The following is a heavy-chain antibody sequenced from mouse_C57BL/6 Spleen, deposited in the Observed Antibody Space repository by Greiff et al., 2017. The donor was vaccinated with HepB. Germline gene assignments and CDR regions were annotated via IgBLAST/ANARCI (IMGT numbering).Heavy chain of an antibody. CDR3: AREEGYFDV. CDR2: INPSDSET. Sequence: VQLQQPGAELVRPGSSVKLSCKASGYTFTSYWMHWVKQRPIQGLEWIGNINPSDSETHYNQKFKDKATLTVDKSSNTAYMQLSSLTSEDSAVYYCAREEGYFDVWGTGTTVTVSS. V-gene: IGHV1-52*01. J-gene: IGHJ1*03. CDR1: GYTFTSYW.